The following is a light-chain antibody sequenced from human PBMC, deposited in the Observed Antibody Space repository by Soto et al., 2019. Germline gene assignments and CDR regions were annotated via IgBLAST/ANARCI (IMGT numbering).Light chain of an antibody. J-gene: IGLJ2*01. V-gene: IGLV2-14*01. CDR1: SXXXGGYNY. Sequence: QSAXTQPASVSGXXXXSXXXXXXGTSXXXGGYNYVSWYQQHPGKAPKLMIYDVSNRPSGVSNRFSGSKSGNTASLTISGLQAEDEADYYCSSYTSSSTLVVFGGGTKLTVL. CDR2: DVS. CDR3: SSYTSSSTLVV.